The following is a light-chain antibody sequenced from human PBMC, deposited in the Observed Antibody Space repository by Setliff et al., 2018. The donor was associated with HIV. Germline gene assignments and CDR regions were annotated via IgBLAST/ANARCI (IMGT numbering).Light chain of an antibody. CDR2: DVS. V-gene: IGLV2-14*01. J-gene: IGLJ1*01. CDR1: SSDVGGYNY. CDR3: SSYTSSSTDV. Sequence: QPALTQPASVSGSPGQSITMSCTGTSSDVGGYNYVSWYQQHPGEAPKLMIYDVSTRPSGVSNRFSGSKSGNTASLTISGLQTEDEADYYCSSYTSSSTDVFGTGTKVTVL.